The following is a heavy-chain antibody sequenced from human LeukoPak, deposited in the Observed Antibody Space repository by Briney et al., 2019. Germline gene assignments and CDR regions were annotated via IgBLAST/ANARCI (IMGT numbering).Heavy chain of an antibody. D-gene: IGHD2-15*01. CDR2: ISAYNGNT. CDR3: ASDQGYCSGGSCYQDYYYGMDV. CDR1: GYTFTSYG. Sequence: GASVKVSCKASGYTFTSYGISWVRQAPGQGLEWMGWISAYNGNTNYAQKLQGRVTMTTDTSTSTAYMELRSLRSDDTAVYYCASDQGYCSGGSCYQDYYYGMDVWGQGTTVTVSS. J-gene: IGHJ6*02. V-gene: IGHV1-18*01.